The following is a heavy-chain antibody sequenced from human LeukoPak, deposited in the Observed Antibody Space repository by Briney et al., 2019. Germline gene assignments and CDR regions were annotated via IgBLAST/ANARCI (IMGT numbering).Heavy chain of an antibody. J-gene: IGHJ6*03. Sequence: PSETLSLTCTVSGGSISSYYWSWIRQPPGKGLEWIGYIYYSGSTNYNPSLKSRVTISVDTSKNQFSLKLSSVTAADTAVYYCARRRYCSGGSCYPYYYYYMDVWGKGTTVTVSS. V-gene: IGHV4-59*08. CDR3: ARRRYCSGGSCYPYYYYYMDV. CDR1: GGSISSYY. D-gene: IGHD2-15*01. CDR2: IYYSGST.